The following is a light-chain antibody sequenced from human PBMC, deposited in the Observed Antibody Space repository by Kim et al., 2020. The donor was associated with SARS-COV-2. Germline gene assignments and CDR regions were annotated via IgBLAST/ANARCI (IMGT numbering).Light chain of an antibody. CDR2: GAS. J-gene: IGKJ1*01. Sequence: AATGDRVTITCRMSQGVSTYVAWYRQKPGKTPDLLVYGASTLQSGVPSRFRGSGSGTDFTLTISWLQSEDFATYYCQQYYNFPPTFGQGTKVDIK. CDR3: QQYYNFPPT. V-gene: IGKV1D-8*01. CDR1: QGVSTY.